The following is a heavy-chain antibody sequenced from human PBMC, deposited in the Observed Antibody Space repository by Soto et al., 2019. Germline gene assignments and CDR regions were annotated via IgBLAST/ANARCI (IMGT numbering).Heavy chain of an antibody. J-gene: IGHJ5*02. D-gene: IGHD3-22*01. V-gene: IGHV1-69*06. CDR2: IIPIFGTA. CDR3: ARRYYDSSGYQVWFDP. Sequence: SVKVSCKASGGTFSSYAISWVRQAPGQGLEWMGGIIPIFGTANYAQKFQGRVTITADKSTSTAYMELSSLRSEDTAVYYCARRYYDSSGYQVWFDPWGQGTLVTVSS. CDR1: GGTFSSYA.